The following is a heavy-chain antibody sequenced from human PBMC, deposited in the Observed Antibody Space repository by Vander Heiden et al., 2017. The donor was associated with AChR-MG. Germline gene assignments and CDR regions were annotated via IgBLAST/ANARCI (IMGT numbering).Heavy chain of an antibody. J-gene: IGHJ1*01. Sequence: QVQLVQSGAEVKTPGASVKVSCKASGYTFTSYYIHWVRQAPGQGLEWMGIINPSGGSTSYAQKFQGRVTMTRDTSTSTVYMELSSLRSEDTAVYYCARVPSYCSGGSCGEYFQHWGQGTLVTVSS. D-gene: IGHD2-15*01. CDR3: ARVPSYCSGGSCGEYFQH. V-gene: IGHV1-46*01. CDR1: GYTFTSYY. CDR2: INPSGGST.